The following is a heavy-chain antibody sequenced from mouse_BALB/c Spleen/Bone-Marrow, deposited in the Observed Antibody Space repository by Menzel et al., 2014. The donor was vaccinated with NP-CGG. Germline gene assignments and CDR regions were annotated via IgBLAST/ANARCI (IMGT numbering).Heavy chain of an antibody. D-gene: IGHD3-1*01. J-gene: IGHJ2*01. V-gene: IGHV3-2*02. CDR3: ARSRAVYSDY. CDR2: ISYSGIT. Sequence: EVQLVESGPGLVKPSQSLSLTCTVTGYSITSDYAWNWIRQFPGNKLAWMGYISYSGITYYNPSLKSRISITRDTSKNQSFLQLNSVTTEDTATYYCARSRAVYSDYWGQGTTLTVSS. CDR1: GYSITSDYA.